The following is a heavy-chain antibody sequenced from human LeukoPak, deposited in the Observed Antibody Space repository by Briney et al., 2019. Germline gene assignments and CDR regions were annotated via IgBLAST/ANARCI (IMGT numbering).Heavy chain of an antibody. CDR1: GFTFSDYY. CDR2: ISSSGSTI. D-gene: IGHD2-21*02. Sequence: GGSLRLSCAASGFTFSDYYMSWIRQAPGKGLEWVSYISSSGSTIYYADSVKGRFTISRDNTKNSLYLQMNSLRAEDTAVYYCARRAYCGGDCYSDYWGQGTLVTVSS. J-gene: IGHJ4*02. CDR3: ARRAYCGGDCYSDY. V-gene: IGHV3-11*01.